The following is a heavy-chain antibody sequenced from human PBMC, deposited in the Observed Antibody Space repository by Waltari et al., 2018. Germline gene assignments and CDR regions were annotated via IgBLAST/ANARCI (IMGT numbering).Heavy chain of an antibody. Sequence: QVQLVQSGAEGKKPGASVKVACKASGDTFTSYAMHWGRQAPGQRLEWMGWINAGNGNTKYSQEFQGRVTITRDTSASTASLELSSLRSEDMAVYYCARGPRARNYAFDIWGQGTMVTVSS. J-gene: IGHJ3*02. CDR2: INAGNGNT. CDR1: GDTFTSYA. D-gene: IGHD1-7*01. CDR3: ARGPRARNYAFDI. V-gene: IGHV1-3*03.